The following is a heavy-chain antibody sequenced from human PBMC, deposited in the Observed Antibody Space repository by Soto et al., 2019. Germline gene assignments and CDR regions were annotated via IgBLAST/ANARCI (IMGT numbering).Heavy chain of an antibody. J-gene: IGHJ6*02. V-gene: IGHV3-30*18. Sequence: PGGSLRLSCAASGFTFSSYGMHWVRQAPGKGLEWVAVISYDGSNKYYADSVKGRFTISRDNSKNTLYLQMNSLRAEDTAVYYCAKENFGTLGYGMDVWGQGTTVTVSS. CDR3: AKENFGTLGYGMDV. CDR1: GFTFSSYG. D-gene: IGHD3-16*01. CDR2: ISYDGSNK.